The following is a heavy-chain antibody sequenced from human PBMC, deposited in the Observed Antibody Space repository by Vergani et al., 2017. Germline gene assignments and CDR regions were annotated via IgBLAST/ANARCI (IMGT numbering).Heavy chain of an antibody. V-gene: IGHV3-30*18. CDR2: ISYDGSNK. CDR3: AKDVGYCSVGSCYAT. J-gene: IGHJ4*02. CDR1: GFTFSSYG. D-gene: IGHD2-15*01. Sequence: QVQLVESGGGVVQPGRSLRLSCAASGFTFSSYGMHWVRQAPGKGLEWVAVISYDGSNKYYADSVKGRFTISRDNSKNTLYLQMNSLRAEDTAVYYCAKDVGYCSVGSCYATWGQGTLVTVSS.